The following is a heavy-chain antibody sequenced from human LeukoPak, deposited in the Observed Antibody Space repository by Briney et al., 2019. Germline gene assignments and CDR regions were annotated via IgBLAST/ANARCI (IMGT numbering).Heavy chain of an antibody. Sequence: GGSLRLSCAASGFTFSSYSMNWVRQAPGKGLEWVSSISSSSSYIYYADSVKGRFTISRDNAKNSLYLQMNSLRAEDTAVYYCARVRMTSSGWSFPFDYWGQGTLVTVSS. CDR1: GFTFSSYS. CDR2: ISSSSSYI. CDR3: ARVRMTSSGWSFPFDY. J-gene: IGHJ4*02. D-gene: IGHD6-19*01. V-gene: IGHV3-21*01.